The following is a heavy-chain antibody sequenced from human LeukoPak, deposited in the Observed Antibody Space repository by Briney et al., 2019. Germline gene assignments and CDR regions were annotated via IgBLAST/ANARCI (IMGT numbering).Heavy chain of an antibody. CDR3: ARGAVVVPAAKREDYYYYYGMDV. CDR1: GGTFSSYA. CDR2: IIPIFGTA. D-gene: IGHD2-2*01. J-gene: IGHJ6*04. Sequence: SVKVSFKASGGTFSSYAISWVRQAPGQGLEWMGGIIPIFGTANYAQKFQGRVTITADKSTSTAYMELSSLRSEDTAVYYCARGAVVVPAAKREDYYYYYGMDVWGKGTTVTVSS. V-gene: IGHV1-69*06.